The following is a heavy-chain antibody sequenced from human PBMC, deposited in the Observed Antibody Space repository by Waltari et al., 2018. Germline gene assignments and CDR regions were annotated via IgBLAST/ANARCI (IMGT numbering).Heavy chain of an antibody. CDR1: GFTFDDYA. CDR2: ISWNSGSI. D-gene: IGHD3-3*01. V-gene: IGHV3-9*01. J-gene: IGHJ3*02. Sequence: EVQLVESGGGLVQPGRSLRLSCAASGFTFDDYAMHWVRQAPGTGLEWVAGISWNSGSIGYADSVKGRFTISRDNAKNSLYLQMNSLRAEDTALYYCAKAAEIFGVVLLDAFDIWGQGTMVTVSS. CDR3: AKAAEIFGVVLLDAFDI.